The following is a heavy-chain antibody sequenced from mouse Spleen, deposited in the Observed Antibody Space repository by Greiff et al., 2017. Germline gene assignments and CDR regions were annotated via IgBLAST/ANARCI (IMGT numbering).Heavy chain of an antibody. V-gene: IGHV14-4*01. CDR1: GFNIKDDY. CDR3: TTWYPFAY. D-gene: IGHD1-1*02. CDR2: IDPENGNT. J-gene: IGHJ3*01. Sequence: SGAELVRPGASVKLSCTASGFNIKDDYMHWVKQRPEQGLEWIGWIDPENGNTEYASKFQGKAIITADTSSNTAYLQLSSLTSEDTAVYYCTTWYPFAYWGQGTLVTVSA.